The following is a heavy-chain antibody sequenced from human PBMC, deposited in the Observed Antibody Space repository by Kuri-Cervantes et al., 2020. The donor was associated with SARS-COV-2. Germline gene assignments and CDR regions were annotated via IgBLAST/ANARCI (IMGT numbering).Heavy chain of an antibody. CDR3: VREVDYYSSGGYMDV. CDR1: GGSISRNY. V-gene: IGHV4-4*07. J-gene: IGHJ6*03. Sequence: SETLSLTCNVPGGSISRNYWSWIRQAAGEGLEWIGRIYTSGNTNYNPSLKSRVTMSVDTSTNQFSLKLNSVTAADTAVYYCVREVDYYSSGGYMDVWGKGTTVTVSS. D-gene: IGHD5/OR15-5a*01. CDR2: IYTSGNT.